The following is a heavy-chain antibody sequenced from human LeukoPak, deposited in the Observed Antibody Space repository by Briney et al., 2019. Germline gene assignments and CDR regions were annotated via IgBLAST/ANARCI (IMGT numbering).Heavy chain of an antibody. D-gene: IGHD3-10*01. CDR2: VYYSGST. V-gene: IGHV4-39*01. Sequence: PSETLSLTCTVSGGSISSSSYYWGWIRQPPGKGLEWIGSVYYSGSTYYNPSLKSRVTISVDTSKNQFSLKLSSVTAADTAVYYCARHGGGVVRGVTPLDYWGQGTLVTVSS. CDR3: ARHGGGVVRGVTPLDY. J-gene: IGHJ4*02. CDR1: GGSISSSSYY.